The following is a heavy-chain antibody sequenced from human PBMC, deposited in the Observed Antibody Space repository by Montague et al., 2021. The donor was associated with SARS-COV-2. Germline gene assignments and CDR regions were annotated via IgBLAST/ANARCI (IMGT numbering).Heavy chain of an antibody. CDR3: ARGGLRHSWFDP. CDR1: GGSISSSSYY. J-gene: IGHJ5*02. CDR2: IYYSGST. D-gene: IGHD3-16*01. V-gene: IGHV4-39*01. Sequence: SETLSLTCTVSGGSISSSSYYWGWIRQPPGKGLEWIGSIYYSGSTYYNPSLKSRVTISVDTYKNQFSLKLSSVTAADTAVYYCARGGLRHSWFDPWGQGTLVTVSS.